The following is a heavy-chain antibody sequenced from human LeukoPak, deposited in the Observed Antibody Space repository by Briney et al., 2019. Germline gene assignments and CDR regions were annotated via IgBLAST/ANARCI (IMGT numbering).Heavy chain of an antibody. Sequence: GESLKISCKGSGYSFTSYWIGWVRQLPGKGLEWMGIIYPGDSDTRYSPSFQGQVTISADKSISTAYLQWSSLKASDTAMYYCARRMGRDGYNLGFDYWGEGTLVTVSS. CDR2: IYPGDSDT. D-gene: IGHD5-24*01. V-gene: IGHV5-51*01. CDR1: GYSFTSYW. J-gene: IGHJ4*02. CDR3: ARRMGRDGYNLGFDY.